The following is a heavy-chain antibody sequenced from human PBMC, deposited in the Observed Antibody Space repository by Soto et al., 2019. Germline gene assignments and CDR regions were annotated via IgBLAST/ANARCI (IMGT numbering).Heavy chain of an antibody. J-gene: IGHJ3*02. D-gene: IGHD3-16*01. Sequence: PGGSLRLSCSASGFTFSNYCMSWVRQAPGKGLEWVANIKRDGSEKYYVDSVKGRFTISRDKAKNSLYLQMHSLKAEDKAMYYCAITRLPTYYDYVWGSPRDAFDIWGKGTTVTGSS. CDR1: GFTFSNYC. CDR2: IKRDGSEK. V-gene: IGHV3-7*03. CDR3: AITRLPTYYDYVWGSPRDAFDI.